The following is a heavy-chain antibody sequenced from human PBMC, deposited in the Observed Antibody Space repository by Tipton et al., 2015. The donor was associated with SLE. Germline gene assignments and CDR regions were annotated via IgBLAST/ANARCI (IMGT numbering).Heavy chain of an antibody. CDR1: GFTFSSSG. J-gene: IGHJ4*02. D-gene: IGHD5/OR15-5a*01. V-gene: IGHV3-15*05. CDR2: IKSMSDGGTA. CDR3: TTDRHSLHGGLDY. Sequence: SLRLSCAASGFTFSSSGMHWVRQAPGKGLEWVGRIKSMSDGGTADFAATVKGRIIMSRNDADNTMYLDLHSLTAEDTAVYYCTTDRHSLHGGLDYWGQGTLVTVSS.